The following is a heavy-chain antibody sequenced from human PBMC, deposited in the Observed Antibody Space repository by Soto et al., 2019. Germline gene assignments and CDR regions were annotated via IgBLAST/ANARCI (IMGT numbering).Heavy chain of an antibody. CDR2: IKHTGSS. CDR3: ARGGSSEWQVALEI. J-gene: IGHJ3*02. D-gene: IGHD6-19*01. CDR1: TGSFIHYY. V-gene: IGHV4-34*01. Sequence: PSETLSLTCALDTGSFIHYYWTWIRQSPGKGLEWIGKIKHTGSSSYNPSLRSRVSFSLDMSKNQFSLVLRSVTAADTTVYYCARGGSSEWQVALEIWGQGTMVTVSS.